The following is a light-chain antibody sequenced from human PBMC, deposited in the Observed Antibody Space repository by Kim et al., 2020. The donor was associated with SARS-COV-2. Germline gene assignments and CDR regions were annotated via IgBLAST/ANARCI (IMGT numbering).Light chain of an antibody. J-gene: IGLJ2*01. CDR3: NSRDSSGNP. V-gene: IGLV3-19*01. Sequence: SVALEQTVRITCQGDSLRSYYASWYQQKPGQAPVLVIYGKNNRPSGIPDRFSGSSSGNTASLTITGAQAEDEADYYCNSRDSSGNPFGGGTQLTVL. CDR2: GKN. CDR1: SLRSYY.